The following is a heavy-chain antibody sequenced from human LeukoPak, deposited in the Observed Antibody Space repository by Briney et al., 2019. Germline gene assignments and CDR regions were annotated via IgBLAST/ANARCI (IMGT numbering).Heavy chain of an antibody. V-gene: IGHV3-21*01. J-gene: IGHJ5*02. D-gene: IGHD2-2*01. CDR3: ARAYQLLNSWFDP. CDR2: ISSSSSYI. CDR1: GFTFSSYS. Sequence: GGSLRLSCAASGFTFSSYSMNWVRQAPGKGLEWVSSISSSSSYIYYADSVKGRFTISRDNAKNSLYLQMNSLRAEDTAVYYCARAYQLLNSWFDPWGQGTLVTVSS.